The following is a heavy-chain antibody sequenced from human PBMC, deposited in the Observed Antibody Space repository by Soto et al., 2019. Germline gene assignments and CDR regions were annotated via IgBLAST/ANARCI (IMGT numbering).Heavy chain of an antibody. D-gene: IGHD4-4*01. V-gene: IGHV5-51*01. CDR2: IYPGDSDT. J-gene: IGHJ6*02. CDR1: GYSFTSYW. Sequence: GESLKISCKGPGYSFTSYWIGWVRQMPGKGLEWMGIIYPGDSDTRYSPSFQGQVTISADKSISTAYLQWSSLKASDTAMYYCARQVTTNPYGMDVWGQGTTVTVSS. CDR3: ARQVTTNPYGMDV.